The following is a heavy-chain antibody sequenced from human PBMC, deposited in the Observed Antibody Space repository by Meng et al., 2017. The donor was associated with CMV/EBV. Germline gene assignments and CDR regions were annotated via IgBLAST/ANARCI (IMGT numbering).Heavy chain of an antibody. J-gene: IGHJ6*02. D-gene: IGHD2-2*02. CDR1: GYTFTSYE. CDR3: ARAPSPLYCSSTSCYTGGMDV. V-gene: IGHV1-8*01. Sequence: ASVTVSCKASGYTFTSYEINWVGQATGQGLEWMGWMNPNSGNTGYAQKFQGRVPMTRNSCISTAYMELSSLRSEDTAVYYCARAPSPLYCSSTSCYTGGMDVWGQGTTVTVSS. CDR2: MNPNSGNT.